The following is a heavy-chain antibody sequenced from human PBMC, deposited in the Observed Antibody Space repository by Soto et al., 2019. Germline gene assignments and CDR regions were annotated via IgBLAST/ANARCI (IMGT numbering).Heavy chain of an antibody. V-gene: IGHV3-23*01. CDR3: AKIDVVVQAAMLGRYVDPAMANFDY. CDR1: GFTFSSYA. D-gene: IGHD2-2*01. J-gene: IGHJ4*02. CDR2: ISGSGGST. Sequence: EVQLLESGGGLVQPGGSLRLSCAASGFTFSSYAMSWVRQAPRKGLEWVSAISGSGGSTYYADSVKGRFTISRDNFKNTLYLQMNSLRAEDTAVYYCAKIDVVVQAAMLGRYVDPAMANFDYWGQGTLVTVSS.